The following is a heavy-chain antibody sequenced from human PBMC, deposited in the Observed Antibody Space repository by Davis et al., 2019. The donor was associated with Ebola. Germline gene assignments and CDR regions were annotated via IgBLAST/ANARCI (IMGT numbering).Heavy chain of an antibody. CDR1: GFTFSDYY. D-gene: IGHD5-24*01. V-gene: IGHV3-11*01. CDR3: ARGVSMATITNY. J-gene: IGHJ4*02. CDR2: FSGGGATI. Sequence: PGGSLRLSCAVSGFTFSDYYMTWIRQAPGKGLEWVSYFSGGGATIYYADSLKGRFTISRDTAKNSLYLLMNSLRAEDTAVYYCARGVSMATITNYWGQGTLVTVSS.